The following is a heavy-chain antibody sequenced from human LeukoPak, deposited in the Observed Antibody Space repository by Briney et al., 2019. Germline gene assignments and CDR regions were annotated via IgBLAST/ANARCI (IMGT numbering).Heavy chain of an antibody. Sequence: GGSLRLSCAASGFTFDDYAMHLVRQAPGKGLEWVSGISWNSGSIGYEDSVKGRFTISRDNAKNSLYLQMNSLRAEDTALYYCAKGACSGGSCYSDYWGQGTLVTVSS. CDR2: ISWNSGSI. CDR3: AKGACSGGSCYSDY. D-gene: IGHD2-15*01. V-gene: IGHV3-9*01. CDR1: GFTFDDYA. J-gene: IGHJ4*02.